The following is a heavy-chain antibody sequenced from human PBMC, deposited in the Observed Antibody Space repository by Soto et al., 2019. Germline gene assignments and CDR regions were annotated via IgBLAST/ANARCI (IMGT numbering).Heavy chain of an antibody. J-gene: IGHJ5*02. CDR3: ARGVSVYGLGS. Sequence: QVQLVQSGAEVKKPGASVKVSCKASGYIFTSYDIHWVRQATGQGLEWMGLMNPNRGNTDYAQKFQGRVTMTRNTSISTDYMELTSLISEDTAVYFCARGVSVYGLGSWGQGTLVIVSS. CDR1: GYIFTSYD. V-gene: IGHV1-8*01. D-gene: IGHD3-10*01. CDR2: MNPNRGNT.